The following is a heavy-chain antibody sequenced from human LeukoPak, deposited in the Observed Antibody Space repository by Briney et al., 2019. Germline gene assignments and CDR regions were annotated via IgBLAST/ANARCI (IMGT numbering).Heavy chain of an antibody. V-gene: IGHV1-69*04. CDR2: IIPILGIA. CDR1: GGTFTSYA. J-gene: IGHJ4*02. Sequence: SVKLSCKASGGTFTSYAISWVRQAPGQGLEWMGRIIPILGIANYAQEFQCRVTITADKSTSTAYMELSSLRSEDTAVYYCARDVAADYVFDYWGQGTLVTVSS. CDR3: ARDVAADYVFDY. D-gene: IGHD4-17*01.